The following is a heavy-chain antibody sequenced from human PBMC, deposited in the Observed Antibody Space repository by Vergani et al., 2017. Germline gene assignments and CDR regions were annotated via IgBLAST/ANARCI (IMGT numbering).Heavy chain of an antibody. CDR3: ETPETVTTGGMEV. CDR1: GYTFTDHY. CDR2: VDPEDGET. D-gene: IGHD4-17*01. V-gene: IGHV1-69-2*01. Sequence: EVQLVQSGAEVKKPGATVKISCKVSGYTFTDHYMHWVKQAPGKGLEWMGLVDPEDGETIYAEKFKGRVTIAADTSTDTAHLELSSLRSEDTAVYYCETPETVTTGGMEVWGQGTTVIVSS. J-gene: IGHJ6*02.